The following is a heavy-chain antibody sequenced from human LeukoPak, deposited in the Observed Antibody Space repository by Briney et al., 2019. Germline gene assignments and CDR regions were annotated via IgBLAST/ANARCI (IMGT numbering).Heavy chain of an antibody. CDR1: GGSFSAYC. J-gene: IGHJ4*02. V-gene: IGHV4-59*12. CDR2: IHSSRGT. CDR3: ARDDGEGIDY. Sequence: SETLSLTCAVYGGSFSAYCWSWIRQPSGKGLEWIGYIHSSRGTNYNPSLKSRVTISPDTSRNQFSLKLSSVTAADTAVYYCARDDGEGIDYWGQGTLVTVSS. D-gene: IGHD3-10*01.